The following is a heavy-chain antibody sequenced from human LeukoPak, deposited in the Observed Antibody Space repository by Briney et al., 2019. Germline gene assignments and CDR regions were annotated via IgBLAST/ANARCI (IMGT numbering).Heavy chain of an antibody. Sequence: GASVKVSCKASGYTFTGYYMHWVRQAPGQGLEWMGWINPNSGGTNYAQKFQGRVTMTRDTSISTAYMELSRLRSDDTAVYYCARDLSSYYGSGSYYPHFDYWGQGTLVTVSS. D-gene: IGHD3-10*01. CDR1: GYTFTGYY. CDR2: INPNSGGT. CDR3: ARDLSSYYGSGSYYPHFDY. J-gene: IGHJ4*02. V-gene: IGHV1-2*02.